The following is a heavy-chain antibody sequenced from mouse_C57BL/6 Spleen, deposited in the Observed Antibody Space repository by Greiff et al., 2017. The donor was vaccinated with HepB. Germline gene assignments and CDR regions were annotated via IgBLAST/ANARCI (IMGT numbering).Heavy chain of an antibody. CDR3: ASTGLRSYFDV. J-gene: IGHJ1*03. V-gene: IGHV1-52*01. CDR2: IDPYDSET. CDR1: GYTFTSYW. Sequence: QVQLQQPGAELVRPGSSVKLSCKASGYTFTSYWMHWVKQSPIQGLEWIGNIDPYDSETHYNQKFKDKATLTVAKSSSTAYMQLSSLTSEDYAVYYCASTGLRSYFDVWGTGTTVTVSS. D-gene: IGHD1-1*01.